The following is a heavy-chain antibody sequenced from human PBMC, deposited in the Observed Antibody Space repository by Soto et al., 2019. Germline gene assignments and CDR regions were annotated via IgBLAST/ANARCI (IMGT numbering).Heavy chain of an antibody. D-gene: IGHD4-17*01. J-gene: IGHJ6*03. CDR2: INHSGST. Sequence: SETLSLTCAVYGGSFSGYYWSWIRQPPGKGLEWIGEINHSGSTNYNPSLKSRVTISVDTSKNQFSLKLSSVTAADTAVYYGASSYDYGDYGPLDYYCYMDVWGKGTTVTVSS. CDR3: ASSYDYGDYGPLDYYCYMDV. CDR1: GGSFSGYY. V-gene: IGHV4-34*01.